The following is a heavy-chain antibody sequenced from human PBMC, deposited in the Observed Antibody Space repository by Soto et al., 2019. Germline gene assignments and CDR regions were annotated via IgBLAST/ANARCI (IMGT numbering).Heavy chain of an antibody. Sequence: PGGSLRLSCTASGFTFSSQWLHWVRQAPGKGLMWISRILNDGTTTNYADPVKGRFTVSRDNAKKTMSLQMNNLRAEDTAVYYCATWRGGYTYGLDHWGQGTPVTVSS. J-gene: IGHJ4*02. CDR1: GFTFSSQW. CDR2: ILNDGTTT. V-gene: IGHV3-74*01. D-gene: IGHD5-18*01. CDR3: ATWRGGYTYGLDH.